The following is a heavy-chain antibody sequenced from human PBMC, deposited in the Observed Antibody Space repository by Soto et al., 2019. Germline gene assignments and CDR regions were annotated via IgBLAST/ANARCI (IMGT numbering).Heavy chain of an antibody. CDR2: ISSSSSYI. V-gene: IGHV3-21*01. J-gene: IGHJ6*02. D-gene: IGHD3-22*01. CDR1: GFTFSSYS. Sequence: GGSLRLSCAASGFTFSSYSMNWVRQAPGKGLEWVSSISSSSSYIYYADSVKGRFTISRDNAKNSLYLQMNSLRAEDTAVYYSARVLGEIVVVITSRLRTSDGMDVWGQGTTVTVSS. CDR3: ARVLGEIVVVITSRLRTSDGMDV.